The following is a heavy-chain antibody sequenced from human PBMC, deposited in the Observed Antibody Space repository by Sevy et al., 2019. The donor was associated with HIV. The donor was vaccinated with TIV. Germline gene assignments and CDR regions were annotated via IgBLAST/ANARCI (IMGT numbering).Heavy chain of an antibody. J-gene: IGHJ3*02. CDR2: ISWNSGSI. CDR3: AKSITMVRGVIIADAFDI. CDR1: GFTFDDYA. Sequence: GGSLRLSCVASGFTFDDYAMHWVRQAPGKGLEWVSGISWNSGSIGYADSVKGRFTISRDNAKNSLYLQMNSLRAEDTALYYCAKSITMVRGVIIADAFDIWGQGTMVTVSS. V-gene: IGHV3-9*01. D-gene: IGHD3-10*01.